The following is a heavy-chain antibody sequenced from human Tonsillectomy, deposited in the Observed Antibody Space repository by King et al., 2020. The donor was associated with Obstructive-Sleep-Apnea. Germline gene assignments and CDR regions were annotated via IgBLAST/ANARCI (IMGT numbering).Heavy chain of an antibody. CDR2: IHHSGST. CDR3: ARGSSYSFGGVPFDN. CDR1: GGSISSGGYS. J-gene: IGHJ4*02. D-gene: IGHD3-16*01. Sequence: QLQESGSGLVKPSQTLSLTCAVSGGSISSGGYSWSWLRQSPGKGLEWVAYIHHSGSTYYNPSLKIRVTISVDRSKNEFSLNLTSVTAADTAVYYCARGSSYSFGGVPFDNWGQGTLVTVSS. V-gene: IGHV4-30-2*06.